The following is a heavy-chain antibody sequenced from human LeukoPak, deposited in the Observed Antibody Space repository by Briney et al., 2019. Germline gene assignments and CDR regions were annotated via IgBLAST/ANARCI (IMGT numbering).Heavy chain of an antibody. CDR3: ASAGKGWFDP. J-gene: IGHJ5*02. CDR2: INHSGST. CDR1: GGSFSGYY. V-gene: IGHV4-34*01. Sequence: PSETLSLTCAVYGGSFSGYYWSWIRQPPGKGLEWIGEINHSGSTNYNPPLKSRVTISVDTSKNQFSLKLSSVTAADTAVYYCASAGKGWFDPWGQGTLVTVAS.